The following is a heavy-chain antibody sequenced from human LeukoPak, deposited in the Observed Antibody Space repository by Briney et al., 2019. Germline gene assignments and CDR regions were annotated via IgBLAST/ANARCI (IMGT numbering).Heavy chain of an antibody. D-gene: IGHD6-13*01. V-gene: IGHV3-23*01. CDR3: TKALQELVPRYFDY. CDR2: TIGSRGIT. CDR1: GFTFRSYA. J-gene: IGHJ4*02. Sequence: PWGSLRLSCTASGFTFRSYAMSWVRQAPGKGLEWVSATIGSRGITYYADSVKDRFTISRDNSKNTLYLQMNSLRAEDTAVYYCTKALQELVPRYFDYWGQGTLVTVSS.